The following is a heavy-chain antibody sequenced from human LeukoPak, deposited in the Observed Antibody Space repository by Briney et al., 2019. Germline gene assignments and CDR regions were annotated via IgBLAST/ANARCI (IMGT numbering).Heavy chain of an antibody. CDR1: GYTFTSSG. CDR3: ARDTQGYVHY. V-gene: IGHV1-46*01. D-gene: IGHD3-10*02. Sequence: GAPVKVSCKASGYTFTSSGISWGRQAPGHGLEWRGIINPSGVSTSYAQKFQGRVTMTRDMSTSTVYMELSSLRSEDTAGHYCARDTQGYVHYWGQGTLVTVSS. CDR2: INPSGVST. J-gene: IGHJ4*02.